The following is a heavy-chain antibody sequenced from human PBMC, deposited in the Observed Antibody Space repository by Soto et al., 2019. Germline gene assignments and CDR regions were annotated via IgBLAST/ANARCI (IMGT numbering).Heavy chain of an antibody. CDR1: GFTFSSYA. D-gene: IGHD3-16*01. J-gene: IGHJ4*02. CDR3: ASLYYYSLTYYFDY. V-gene: IGHV3-30-3*01. CDR2: ISYDGLSK. Sequence: GGSLRLSCAAPGFTFSSYAMHWVRQAPGKELEWVAVISYDGLSKYADFVKGRVTIARDNSMNTLYLQMDCLRPYDTAVYYCASLYYYSLTYYFDYLGQGTLVTVAS.